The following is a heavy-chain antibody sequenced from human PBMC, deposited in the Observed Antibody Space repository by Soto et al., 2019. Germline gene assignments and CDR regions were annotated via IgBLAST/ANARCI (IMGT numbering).Heavy chain of an antibody. J-gene: IGHJ6*02. CDR3: VRVFSSAAHYYYYYGMDV. V-gene: IGHV3-64D*06. CDR2: ISSNGGST. D-gene: IGHD6-19*01. CDR1: GFTFSSYA. Sequence: GGSLRLSCSASGFTFSSYAMHWVRQAPGKGLEYISAISSNGGSTYYADSVKGRFTISRDNSKNTLYLQMSSLRPEDTPVYYCVRVFSSAAHYYYYYGMDVWCQGT.